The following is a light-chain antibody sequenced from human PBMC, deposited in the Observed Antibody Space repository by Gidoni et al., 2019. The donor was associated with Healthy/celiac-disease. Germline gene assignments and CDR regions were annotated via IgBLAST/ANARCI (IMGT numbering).Light chain of an antibody. V-gene: IGKV1-39*01. CDR3: QQSYSTPRT. Sequence: DIQMTQSPSSLSASVGDRVTITCRASQSISSYLDWYQQKPGKAPKLLIYAASSLQSGVPSRFSGSGSGTAFTLTISSLQPEAFATYYCQQSYSTPRTFGQGTKVEIK. CDR1: QSISSY. CDR2: AAS. J-gene: IGKJ1*01.